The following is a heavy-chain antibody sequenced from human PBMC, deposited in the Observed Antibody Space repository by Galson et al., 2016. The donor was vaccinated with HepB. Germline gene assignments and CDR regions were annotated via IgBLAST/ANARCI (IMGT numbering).Heavy chain of an antibody. CDR1: GYSFSTYW. J-gene: IGHJ4*02. Sequence: QSGSEVKKPGESLKISCKGSGYSFSTYWIAWVRQMPGRGLEWMGLIFPADSDTTYSPSFQDQVTISVDKSISTSYLQWNSLKASDTAIYYCARSADLSLDYWGQGTLVTVSS. CDR2: IFPADSDT. CDR3: ARSADLSLDY. V-gene: IGHV5-51*01.